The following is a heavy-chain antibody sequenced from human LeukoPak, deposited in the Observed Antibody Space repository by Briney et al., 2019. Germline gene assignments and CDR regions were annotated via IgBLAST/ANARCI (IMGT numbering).Heavy chain of an antibody. D-gene: IGHD3-10*01. V-gene: IGHV1-69*01. CDR1: GGTFSSYA. CDR3: ASSLRQIEYYFDY. Sequence: ASVKVSCKASGGTFSSYAISWVRQAPGQGLEWMGGIIPIFGTANYAQKFQGRVTITADESTSTAYMELSSLRSEDTAVYYCASSLRQIEYYFDYWGQETLVTVSS. J-gene: IGHJ4*02. CDR2: IIPIFGTA.